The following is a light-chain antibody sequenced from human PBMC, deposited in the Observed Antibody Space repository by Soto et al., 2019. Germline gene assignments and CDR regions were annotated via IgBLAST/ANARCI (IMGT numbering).Light chain of an antibody. J-gene: IGLJ1*01. CDR1: RSDIGSYNY. CDR2: GVS. Sequence: QSVLTQPASVSGSPGQSITISCSGTRSDIGSYNYVAWYQQFPGKTPKILIYGVSNRPSGVSSRFSVSKSGNTASLTISGLQADDEADYYCISYTGSSTSYVFGSGTKVTVL. CDR3: ISYTGSSTSYV. V-gene: IGLV2-14*01.